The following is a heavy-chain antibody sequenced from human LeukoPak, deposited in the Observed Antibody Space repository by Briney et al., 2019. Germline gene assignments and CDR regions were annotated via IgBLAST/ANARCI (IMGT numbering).Heavy chain of an antibody. V-gene: IGHV4-31*03. D-gene: IGHD3-10*01. CDR3: ARAPGDSYYYYGMDV. CDR2: IYYSGST. Sequence: PSQTLSLTCPVSGGSISSGGYYWSWIRQHPGKGLEWIGYIYYSGSTYYNPSLKSRVTISVDTSKNQFSLKLSSVTAADTAVYYCARAPGDSYYYYGMDVWGQGTTVTVSS. J-gene: IGHJ6*02. CDR1: GGSISSGGYY.